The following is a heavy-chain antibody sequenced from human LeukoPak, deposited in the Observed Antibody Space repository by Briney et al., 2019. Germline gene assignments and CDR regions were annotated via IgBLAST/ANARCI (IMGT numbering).Heavy chain of an antibody. CDR1: GFSFISYG. Sequence: PGGSLRLSCAASGFSFISYGMHWVRQAPGKWLEWVGVISDDGRSKDYADSVKGRFTISRDNSKDTLYLQMNSLRDEDTAVYYCAKRPSDYGDYVSYFDYWGQGTLVTVSS. V-gene: IGHV3-30*18. CDR3: AKRPSDYGDYVSYFDY. D-gene: IGHD4-17*01. J-gene: IGHJ4*02. CDR2: ISDDGRSK.